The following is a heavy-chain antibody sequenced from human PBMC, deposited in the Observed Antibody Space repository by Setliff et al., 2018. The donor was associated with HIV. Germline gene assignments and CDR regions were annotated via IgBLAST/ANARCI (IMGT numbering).Heavy chain of an antibody. V-gene: IGHV1-2*02. CDR2: INPNSGDT. CDR1: GYTFIDYY. D-gene: IGHD2-15*01. J-gene: IGHJ4*02. CDR3: ARTRGESCTGGRCYERFDY. Sequence: ASVKVSCKASGYTFIDYYIYWVRPAPGQGLEWMGWINPNSGDTDYAQKFQDRVTVTRDTSINTAYMELSRLRSDDTAVFYCARTRGESCTGGRCYERFDYWGQGTLVTVSS.